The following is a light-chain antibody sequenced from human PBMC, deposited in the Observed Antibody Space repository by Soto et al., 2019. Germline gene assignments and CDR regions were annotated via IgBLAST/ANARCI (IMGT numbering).Light chain of an antibody. V-gene: IGKV1-5*01. Sequence: DIQMTQSPSTLSASVGDRVTITCRASQSIGRFLAWYQHQPGKAPKLLIYDASTLESGVPSRFSGTGSGTEFTFSITSLPPEDLGTYYCQQCYMGWTLGQGTKVDIK. CDR2: DAS. CDR1: QSIGRF. J-gene: IGKJ1*01. CDR3: QQCYMGWT.